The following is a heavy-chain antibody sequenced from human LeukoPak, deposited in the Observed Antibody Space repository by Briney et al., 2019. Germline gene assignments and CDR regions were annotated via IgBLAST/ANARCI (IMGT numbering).Heavy chain of an antibody. Sequence: SVKVSCKASGYTFTGYYMHWVRQAPGQGLEWMGWINPNSGGTNYAQEFQGRVTMTRDTSISTAYMELSRLRSDDTAVYYCARGGFYYDSSGYSPILGYWGQGTLVTVSS. J-gene: IGHJ4*02. CDR3: ARGGFYYDSSGYSPILGY. CDR2: INPNSGGT. D-gene: IGHD3-22*01. V-gene: IGHV1-2*02. CDR1: GYTFTGYY.